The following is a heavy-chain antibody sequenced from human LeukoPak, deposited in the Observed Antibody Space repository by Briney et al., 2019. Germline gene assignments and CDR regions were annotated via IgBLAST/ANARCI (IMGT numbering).Heavy chain of an antibody. CDR3: ARDSPPPYSSSWYANYYGMDV. CDR1: GFTFSSYS. Sequence: GGSLRLSCAASGFTFSSYSMNWVRQAPGKGLEWVSYISSSSSTIYYADSVKGRFTISRDNSKNTLYLQMNSLRAEDTAVYYCARDSPPPYSSSWYANYYGMDVWGQGTTVTVSS. V-gene: IGHV3-48*01. CDR2: ISSSSSTI. D-gene: IGHD6-13*01. J-gene: IGHJ6*02.